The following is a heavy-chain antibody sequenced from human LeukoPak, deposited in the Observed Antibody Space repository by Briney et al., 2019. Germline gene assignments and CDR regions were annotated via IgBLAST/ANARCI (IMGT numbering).Heavy chain of an antibody. J-gene: IGHJ4*02. Sequence: GGSLRLSCAASGFTFSSYAMSWVRQAPGKGLEWVSAISGSGGSTYYADSVKGRFTISRDNSKNTLYLRMNSLRAEDTAVYYCAKGVVVAPDVTPFDYWGQGTLVTVSS. CDR2: ISGSGGST. D-gene: IGHD2-2*01. CDR3: AKGVVVAPDVTPFDY. CDR1: GFTFSSYA. V-gene: IGHV3-23*01.